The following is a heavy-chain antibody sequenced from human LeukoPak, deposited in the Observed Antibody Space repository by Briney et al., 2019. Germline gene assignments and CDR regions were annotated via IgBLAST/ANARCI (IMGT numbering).Heavy chain of an antibody. CDR2: INQDRSEY. Sequence: GGSLRLSCAGSEFTFSRYWMSWHRQAPGKGLEWVANINQDRSEYAYVYSVKGRFTISRDNATNSLYLRMHRLRAEDMAVYYCATFDYFGSGGLFVCWGQGTLVTVSS. V-gene: IGHV3-7*01. D-gene: IGHD3-10*01. J-gene: IGHJ4*02. CDR3: ATFDYFGSGGLFVC. CDR1: EFTFSRYW.